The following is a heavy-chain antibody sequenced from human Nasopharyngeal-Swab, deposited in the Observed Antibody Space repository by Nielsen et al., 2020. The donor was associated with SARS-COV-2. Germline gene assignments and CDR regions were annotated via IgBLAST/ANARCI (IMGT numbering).Heavy chain of an antibody. Sequence: ASVKVSCKASGGTFSSYAISWVRQAPGQGLEWMGIINPSGGSTSYAQKFQGRVTMTRDTSTSTVYMELSSLRSEDTAVYYCARVFQGDAFDIWGQGTMVTVSS. CDR2: INPSGGST. J-gene: IGHJ3*02. V-gene: IGHV1-46*01. CDR3: ARVFQGDAFDI. CDR1: GGTFSSYA. D-gene: IGHD2-21*01.